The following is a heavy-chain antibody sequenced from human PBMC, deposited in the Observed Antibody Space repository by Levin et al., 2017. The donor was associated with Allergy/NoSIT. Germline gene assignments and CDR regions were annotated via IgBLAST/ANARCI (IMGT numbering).Heavy chain of an antibody. Sequence: LSLTCAASGFTFSSYAMSWVRQAPGKGLEWVSAISGSGGSTYYADSVKGRFTISRDNSKNTLYLQMNSLRAEDTAVYYCAKLRGYDPFDYWGQGTLVTVSS. D-gene: IGHD5-12*01. CDR2: ISGSGGST. J-gene: IGHJ4*02. CDR3: AKLRGYDPFDY. V-gene: IGHV3-23*01. CDR1: GFTFSSYA.